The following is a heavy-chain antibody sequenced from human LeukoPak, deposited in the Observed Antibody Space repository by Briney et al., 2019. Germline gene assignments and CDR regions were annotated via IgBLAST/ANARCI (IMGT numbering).Heavy chain of an antibody. Sequence: SSVKVSCKASGGTFSSYTITWVRQAPGQGFECMGGIIPMTRTPNYAQKFQGRVTITTDESTHTAYMELRSLRSEDSAVYYCATTLFAYGVLVGRPVYWGQGTLVTVSS. CDR3: ATTLFAYGVLVGRPVY. J-gene: IGHJ4*02. V-gene: IGHV1-69*16. CDR2: IIPMTRTP. D-gene: IGHD3-16*02. CDR1: GGTFSSYT.